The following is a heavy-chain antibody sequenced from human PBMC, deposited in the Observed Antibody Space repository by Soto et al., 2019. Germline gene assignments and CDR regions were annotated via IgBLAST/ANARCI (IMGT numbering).Heavy chain of an antibody. D-gene: IGHD1-26*01. CDR2: ISPDNGNT. CDR3: ASGDLLLEDY. J-gene: IGHJ4*01. CDR1: VYPFTISV. V-gene: IGHV1-18*04. Sequence: ASLKPSSKSPVYPFTISVINWVRQAPGQGNEWMGWISPDNGNTNYAQKLQGRVTITRDTSASTAYMELSSLRSEDTAIYSCASGDLLLEDYWGQGTLVTVSS.